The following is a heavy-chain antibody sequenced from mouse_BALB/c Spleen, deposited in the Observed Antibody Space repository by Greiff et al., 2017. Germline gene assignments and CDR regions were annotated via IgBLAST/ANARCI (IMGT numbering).Heavy chain of an antibody. V-gene: IGHV2-6-7*01. D-gene: IGHD2-3*01. CDR2: IWGDGST. Sequence: VKLMESGPGLVAPSQSLSITCTVSGFSLTGYGVNWVRQPPGKGLEWLGMIWGDGSTDYNSALKSRLSISKDNSKSQVFLKMNSLQTDDTARYYCARRDGYSYYYAMDYWGQGTSVTVSS. CDR3: ARRDGYSYYYAMDY. J-gene: IGHJ4*01. CDR1: GFSLTGYG.